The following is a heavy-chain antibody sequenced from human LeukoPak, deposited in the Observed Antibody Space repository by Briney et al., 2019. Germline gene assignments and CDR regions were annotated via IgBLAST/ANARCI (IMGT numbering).Heavy chain of an antibody. CDR2: IHRDSST. Sequence: PGGSLRLSCVVSGFTVTSDYMSWVRQAPGQGLDWVSIIHRDSSTFYADSVKGSFTISRDNSKNTLYLQLSSLRVEDTAAYYCASRGTWGQGTLVTVSS. CDR1: GFTVTSDY. V-gene: IGHV3-66*01. CDR3: ASRGT. J-gene: IGHJ5*02. D-gene: IGHD3-10*01.